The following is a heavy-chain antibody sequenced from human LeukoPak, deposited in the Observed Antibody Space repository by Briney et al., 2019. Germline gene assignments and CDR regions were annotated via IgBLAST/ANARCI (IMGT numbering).Heavy chain of an antibody. Sequence: SETLSLTCTVSGGSVSSYYWSWIRQPPGKGLEWIGYIYYSGYTNYNPSLKSRVTISIDTSKNQFSLKLTSMTAADTAVYYCARTIIADLWSGTKFDPWGQGTLVTVSS. J-gene: IGHJ5*02. CDR2: IYYSGYT. CDR1: GGSVSSYY. D-gene: IGHD3-3*01. V-gene: IGHV4-59*02. CDR3: ARTIIADLWSGTKFDP.